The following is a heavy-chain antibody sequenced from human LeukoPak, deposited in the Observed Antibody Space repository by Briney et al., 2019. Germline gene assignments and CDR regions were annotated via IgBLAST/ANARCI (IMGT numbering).Heavy chain of an antibody. V-gene: IGHV4-38-2*02. Sequence: PSETLSLTCTVSGYSISSGYYWGWIRQPPGGGLEGFGSIYHSGSTYYNPSLKSRVTISVDTSKNQFSLKLSSVTAADTAVYYCARDGGLGTNWFNPWGQGTLVTVSS. D-gene: IGHD7-27*01. CDR2: IYHSGST. CDR3: ARDGGLGTNWFNP. J-gene: IGHJ5*02. CDR1: GYSISSGYY.